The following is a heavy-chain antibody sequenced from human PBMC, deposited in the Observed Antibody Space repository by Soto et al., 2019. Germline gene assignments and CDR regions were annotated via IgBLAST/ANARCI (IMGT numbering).Heavy chain of an antibody. J-gene: IGHJ4*02. CDR3: ARDSYSSSCFDY. D-gene: IGHD6-6*01. CDR2: ISSSGSTI. Sequence: QTGGSLRLSCAASGFTFSSYEMNWVRQAPGKGLEWVSYISSSGSTIYYADSVKGRFTISRDNAKNSLYLQMNSLRAEDTAVYYCARDSYSSSCFDYWGQGTLVTVSS. CDR1: GFTFSSYE. V-gene: IGHV3-48*03.